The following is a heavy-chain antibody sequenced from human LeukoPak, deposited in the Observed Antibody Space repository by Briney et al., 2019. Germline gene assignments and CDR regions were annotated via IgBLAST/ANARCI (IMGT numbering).Heavy chain of an antibody. V-gene: IGHV1-18*01. J-gene: IGHJ6*03. Sequence: GASVKVSCKASGYTFTSYGISWVRQAPGQGLEWMGWISAYNGNTNYAQKLQGRVTMTTDTSTSTAYMELRSLRSDDTAVYYCARTAEAHSWQTRYYSYYMDVWGKGTTVTVSS. CDR1: GYTFTSYG. CDR3: ARTAEAHSWQTRYYSYYMDV. CDR2: ISAYNGNT. D-gene: IGHD6-13*01.